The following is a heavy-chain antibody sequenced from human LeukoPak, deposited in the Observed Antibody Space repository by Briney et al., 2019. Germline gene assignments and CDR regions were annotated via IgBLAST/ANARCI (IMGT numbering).Heavy chain of an antibody. CDR3: ARLSVYYDSSGYYYGKNYYFDY. CDR1: GGSISSYY. CDR2: IYYSGST. V-gene: IGHV4-59*08. J-gene: IGHJ4*02. Sequence: SEALSLTCTVSGGSISSYYWSWIRQPPGKGLEWIGYIYYSGSTNYNPSLKSRVTMSLDTSKNQFSLKLSSVTAADTAVYYCARLSVYYDSSGYYYGKNYYFDYWGQGTLVTVSS. D-gene: IGHD3-22*01.